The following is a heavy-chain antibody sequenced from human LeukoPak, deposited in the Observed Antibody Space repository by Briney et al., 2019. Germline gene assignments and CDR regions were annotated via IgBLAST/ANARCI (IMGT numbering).Heavy chain of an antibody. CDR2: INHSGST. D-gene: IGHD2-2*01. Sequence: SETLSLTCAVYGGSFSGYYWSWIRQPPGKGLEWIGEINHSGSTNYNPSLKSRVTISVDTPKNQFSLKLSSVTAADTAVYYCAREPYCSSTSCHQYNWFDPWGQGTLVTVSS. CDR1: GGSFSGYY. CDR3: AREPYCSSTSCHQYNWFDP. V-gene: IGHV4-34*01. J-gene: IGHJ5*02.